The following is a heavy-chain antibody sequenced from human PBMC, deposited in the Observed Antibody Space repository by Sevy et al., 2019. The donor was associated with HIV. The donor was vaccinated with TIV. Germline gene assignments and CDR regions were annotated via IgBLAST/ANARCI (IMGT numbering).Heavy chain of an antibody. CDR2: IHYSGNT. Sequence: SETLSLTCVVSGYSISSSYWWDWFRRPPGKGLEWIGAIHYSGNTQYTPSLKSRVTVSADTSKNQFSLRLTSMTAADTAVYYCASHDWGRQDYWGLGTLVTVSS. V-gene: IGHV4-38-2*01. D-gene: IGHD7-27*01. J-gene: IGHJ4*02. CDR3: ASHDWGRQDY. CDR1: GYSISSSYW.